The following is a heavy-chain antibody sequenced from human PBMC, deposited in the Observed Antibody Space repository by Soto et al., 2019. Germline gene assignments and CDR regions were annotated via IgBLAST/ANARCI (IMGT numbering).Heavy chain of an antibody. Sequence: GGSLRLSCAASGFTFSSYAMNWVRQAPGKGLEWVSSISPSGDNTYYADSVKGRFTISRDSSKNMLYLQMNSLRAEDTAVYYCAKSGSHSYFDNWGQGTLVTVSS. D-gene: IGHD1-26*01. V-gene: IGHV3-23*01. CDR3: AKSGSHSYFDN. CDR2: ISPSGDNT. J-gene: IGHJ4*02. CDR1: GFTFSSYA.